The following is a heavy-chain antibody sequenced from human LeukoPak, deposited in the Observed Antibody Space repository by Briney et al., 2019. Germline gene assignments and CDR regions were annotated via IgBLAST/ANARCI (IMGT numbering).Heavy chain of an antibody. CDR1: GFTFDDYA. J-gene: IGHJ2*01. Sequence: PGRSLRLSCAASGFTFDDYAMHWVRQAPGKGLEWVSGISWNSGSIGYADSVKGRFTISRDNAKNSLYLQMNSLRSEDTAVYYCARDRDCSSTSCYSWYFDLWGRGTLVTVSS. CDR3: ARDRDCSSTSCYSWYFDL. V-gene: IGHV3-9*01. D-gene: IGHD2-2*02. CDR2: ISWNSGSI.